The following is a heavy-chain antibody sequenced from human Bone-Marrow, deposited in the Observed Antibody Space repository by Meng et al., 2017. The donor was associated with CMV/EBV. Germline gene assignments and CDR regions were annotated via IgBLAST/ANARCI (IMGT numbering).Heavy chain of an antibody. CDR3: ARVLRSGYSTPYIDY. Sequence: GGSLRLSCKGSGYSFRRNWSAWVRQMPGKGLEWMGIIYPGDSDTRYSPFFQGQVTISADKSISTAYLQWSSLKASDTAMYYCARVLRSGYSTPYIDYWGQGTLVTVSS. J-gene: IGHJ4*02. CDR1: GYSFRRNW. CDR2: IYPGDSDT. D-gene: IGHD3-3*01. V-gene: IGHV5-51*01.